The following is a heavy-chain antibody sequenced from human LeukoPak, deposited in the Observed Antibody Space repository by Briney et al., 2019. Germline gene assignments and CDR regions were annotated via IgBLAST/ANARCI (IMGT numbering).Heavy chain of an antibody. CDR3: VSPRGFSYGYFDY. CDR1: GGSFSGYY. CDR2: IYYSKNT. V-gene: IGHV4-34*01. D-gene: IGHD5-18*01. J-gene: IGHJ4*02. Sequence: PSETLSLTCAVYGGSFSGYYCGWIRQPPGKGLEWIGSIYYSKNTYYNPSLKSRVTISADTSKNQFSLTLGSVSATDTAVYYCVSPRGFSYGYFDYWGQGTLVTVSS.